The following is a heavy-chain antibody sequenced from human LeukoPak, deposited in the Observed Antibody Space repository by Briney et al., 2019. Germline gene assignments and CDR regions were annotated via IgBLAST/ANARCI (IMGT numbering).Heavy chain of an antibody. Sequence: GGSLRLSCAASGFTFSSYAMSWVRQAPGKGLEWVSAISGSGGSTYYADSVKGRFTISRDNSKNTLYLQMNSLRAEDTAVYYCANLRISSSGYYYETPGAYWGQGTLVTVSS. CDR2: ISGSGGST. V-gene: IGHV3-23*01. D-gene: IGHD3-22*01. J-gene: IGHJ4*02. CDR1: GFTFSSYA. CDR3: ANLRISSSGYYYETPGAY.